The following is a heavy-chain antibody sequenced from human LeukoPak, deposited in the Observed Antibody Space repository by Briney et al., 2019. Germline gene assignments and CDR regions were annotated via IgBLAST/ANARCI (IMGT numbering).Heavy chain of an antibody. Sequence: PGRSLRLSCAASGFTFSSYGMHWVRQAPGKGLEWVAVTWYDGSNKYYADSVKGRFTISRDNSKNTLYLQMNSLRAEDTAVYYCAKDFAEWLSPLAAFDIWGQGTMVTVSS. D-gene: IGHD3-3*01. CDR1: GFTFSSYG. V-gene: IGHV3-33*06. CDR2: TWYDGSNK. CDR3: AKDFAEWLSPLAAFDI. J-gene: IGHJ3*02.